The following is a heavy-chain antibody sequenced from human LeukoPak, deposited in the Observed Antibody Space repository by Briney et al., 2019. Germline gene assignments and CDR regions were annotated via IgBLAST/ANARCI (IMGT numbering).Heavy chain of an antibody. CDR1: GFTFSSYA. Sequence: GGSQRLSCAASGFTFSSYAMHWVRQAPGKGLEWVAVISYDGSNKYYADSVKGRFTISRDNSKNTLYLQMNSLRAEDTAVYYCASYYYGSGTSFGYWGQGTLVTVSS. V-gene: IGHV3-30-3*01. CDR2: ISYDGSNK. J-gene: IGHJ4*02. CDR3: ASYYYGSGTSFGY. D-gene: IGHD3-10*01.